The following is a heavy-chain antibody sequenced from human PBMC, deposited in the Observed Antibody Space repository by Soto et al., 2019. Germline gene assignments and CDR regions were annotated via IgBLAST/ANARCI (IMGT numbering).Heavy chain of an antibody. V-gene: IGHV3-9*01. D-gene: IGHD4-17*01. CDR2: ISWNSGSI. Sequence: EVQLVESGGGLVQPGRSLRLSCAASGFTFDAFTMHWVRQAPGKGLEWVSGISWNSGSIGYADPVKGRFTISRDNAKNPLYLQMNSLRAEDTVLYYCAKDISGDYVIPVMDVWGQGSTVTVSS. CDR3: AKDISGDYVIPVMDV. CDR1: GFTFDAFT. J-gene: IGHJ6*02.